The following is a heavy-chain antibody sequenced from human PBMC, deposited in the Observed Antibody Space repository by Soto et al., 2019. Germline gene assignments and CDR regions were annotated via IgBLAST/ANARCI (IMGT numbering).Heavy chain of an antibody. CDR1: GYTFTSYG. J-gene: IGHJ4*02. D-gene: IGHD4-17*01. Sequence: GASVKVSCKASGYTFTSYGISWVRQAPGQGLEWMGWISAYNGNTNYAQKLQGRVTMTTDTSTSTAYMELRSLRSDDTAVYYCARDITPTDYGDYGLDYWGQGTLVTVSS. V-gene: IGHV1-18*01. CDR2: ISAYNGNT. CDR3: ARDITPTDYGDYGLDY.